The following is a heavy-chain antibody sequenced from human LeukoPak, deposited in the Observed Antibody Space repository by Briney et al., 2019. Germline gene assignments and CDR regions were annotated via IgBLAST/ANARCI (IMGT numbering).Heavy chain of an antibody. V-gene: IGHV4-39*01. CDR1: GGSISSSNYY. CDR3: ARVLRYFDWSRHVDY. D-gene: IGHD3-9*01. Sequence: SETLSLPCTVSGGSISSSNYYWGWIRQPPGKGLEWIGSIHYSGSTYYNPSLKSRVTISVDTSKNQFSLKLSSVTAADTAVYYCARVLRYFDWSRHVDYWGQGTLVTVSS. CDR2: IHYSGST. J-gene: IGHJ4*02.